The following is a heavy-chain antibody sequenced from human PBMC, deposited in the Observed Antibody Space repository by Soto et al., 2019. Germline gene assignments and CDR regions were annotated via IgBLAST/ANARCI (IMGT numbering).Heavy chain of an antibody. V-gene: IGHV4-59*08. D-gene: IGHD2-2*01. CDR1: GGSISSYY. Sequence: SETLSLACTVSGGSISSYYWSWIRQPPGKGLEWIGYIYYSGSTNYNPSLKSRVTISVDTSKNQFSLKLSSVTAADTAVYYCAKLAGYCSGNSRHGDSAMDVWGQGTTVTVS. CDR2: IYYSGST. CDR3: AKLAGYCSGNSRHGDSAMDV. J-gene: IGHJ6*02.